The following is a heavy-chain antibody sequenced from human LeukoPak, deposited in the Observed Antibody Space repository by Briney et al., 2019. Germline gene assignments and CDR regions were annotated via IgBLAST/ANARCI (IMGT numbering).Heavy chain of an antibody. CDR3: ARDVLSCGGDCYSPRNWFDP. V-gene: IGHV3-33*01. CDR2: IWYDGNNK. CDR1: GFTFSSYG. J-gene: IGHJ5*02. D-gene: IGHD2-21*02. Sequence: GGSLRLSCAASGFTFSSYGMHWVRQAPGKGLEWVAVIWYDGNNKYYADSVKGRFTISRDNAKNSLYLQMNSLRAEDTAVYYCARDVLSCGGDCYSPRNWFDPWGQGTLVTVSS.